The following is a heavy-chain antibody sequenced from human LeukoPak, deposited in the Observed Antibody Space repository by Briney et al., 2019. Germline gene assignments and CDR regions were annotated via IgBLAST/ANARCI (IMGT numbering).Heavy chain of an antibody. CDR1: GFSFSNYW. Sequence: GGSLRLSCAASGFSFSNYWMSWVRQAPGKGLEWVANIDPHGSETQYVGSVKGRFTTSRDNAKNSLYVQMNSLRAEDTAVYYCARIWYFGDNNGRYFDYWGQGTLVTVAS. CDR2: IDPHGSET. V-gene: IGHV3-7*01. J-gene: IGHJ4*03. CDR3: ARIWYFGDNNGRYFDY. D-gene: IGHD3-10*01.